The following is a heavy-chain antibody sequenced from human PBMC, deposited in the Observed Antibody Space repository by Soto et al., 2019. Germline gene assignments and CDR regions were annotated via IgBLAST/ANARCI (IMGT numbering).Heavy chain of an antibody. V-gene: IGHV1-18*01. Sequence: QVQLVQSGAEVKKSGASVKVSCKASGYSFTTSGITWVRQAPGQGLEWVGWISTYNGNTNYAQKLQDRVTLTTDTSTTTAYMELRSLRSDDTAVYYCARRLYGDYDYWGQGTLVTVSS. J-gene: IGHJ4*02. CDR2: ISTYNGNT. CDR1: GYSFTTSG. CDR3: ARRLYGDYDY. D-gene: IGHD4-17*01.